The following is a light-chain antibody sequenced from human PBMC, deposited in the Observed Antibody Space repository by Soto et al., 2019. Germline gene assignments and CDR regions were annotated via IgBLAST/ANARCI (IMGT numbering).Light chain of an antibody. CDR3: QKYDRAPFT. CDR2: AAS. CDR1: QGISVY. J-gene: IGKJ3*01. V-gene: IGKV1-27*01. Sequence: DTQMTQSPSALSASVGDRVTITCRASQGISVYLAWYQQKPGSIPKLLIFAASTLQSGVPSRFSGSGSGTDFTLTISSPQPEDVATYFCQKYDRAPFTFGPGTKVDIK.